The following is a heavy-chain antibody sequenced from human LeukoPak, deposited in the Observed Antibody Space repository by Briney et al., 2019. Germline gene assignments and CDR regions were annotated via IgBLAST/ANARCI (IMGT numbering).Heavy chain of an antibody. CDR3: ARWGIAVAAFDY. J-gene: IGHJ4*02. Sequence: SETLSLTCTVSGGSISSSSYYWGWIRQPPGKGLEWIGSIYYSGSTYYNPSLKSRVTISVDTSKNQFSLKLSSVTAADTAVYYCARWGIAVAAFDYWGQGTPVTVSS. CDR2: IYYSGST. CDR1: GGSISSSSYY. D-gene: IGHD6-19*01. V-gene: IGHV4-39*01.